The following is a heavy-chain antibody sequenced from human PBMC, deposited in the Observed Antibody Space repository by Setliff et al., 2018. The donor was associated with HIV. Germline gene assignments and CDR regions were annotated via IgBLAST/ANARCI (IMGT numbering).Heavy chain of an antibody. Sequence: GASVKVSCKASGYTFSNYGITWVRQAPGQGLEWMGRINPKSGATNLAQKFQGRVTLTRDTSVTTVYMELTSLRSDDTAVYYCARKDGVGYCDSNSCYGIGPIDFWGQGSLVTVSS. J-gene: IGHJ4*02. CDR1: GYTFSNYG. V-gene: IGHV1-2*06. CDR3: ARKDGVGYCDSNSCYGIGPIDF. CDR2: INPKSGAT. D-gene: IGHD2-2*01.